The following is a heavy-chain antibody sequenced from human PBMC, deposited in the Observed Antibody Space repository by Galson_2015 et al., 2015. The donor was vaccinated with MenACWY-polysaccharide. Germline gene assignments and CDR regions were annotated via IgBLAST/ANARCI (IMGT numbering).Heavy chain of an antibody. Sequence: SLRLSCAASGFTFSSFSMSWVRQAPGKGLEWVGIIKHDGSENYYVDSVKGRFTISSAKAKTSMYLQMNSLSSEDTALYYCARNSLDSSGYPRGSVFDRWGRGTLVTVSS. D-gene: IGHD3-22*01. CDR1: GFTFSSFS. J-gene: IGHJ2*01. V-gene: IGHV3-7*01. CDR2: IKHDGSEN. CDR3: ARNSLDSSGYPRGSVFDR.